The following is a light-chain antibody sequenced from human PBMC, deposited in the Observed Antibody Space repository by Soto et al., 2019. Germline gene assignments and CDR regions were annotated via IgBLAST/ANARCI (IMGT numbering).Light chain of an antibody. CDR3: NSYRTTDTVV. V-gene: IGLV2-14*01. Sequence: QSALTQPASVSGSPGQSITISCTGTSNDVGGYNHVSWYQQLPGKAPKLIIYEVYYRPSGISNRFSGSKSGNTASLTISGLQAEDEADYYCNSYRTTDTVVFGEGTKLTVL. CDR1: SNDVGGYNH. CDR2: EVY. J-gene: IGLJ2*01.